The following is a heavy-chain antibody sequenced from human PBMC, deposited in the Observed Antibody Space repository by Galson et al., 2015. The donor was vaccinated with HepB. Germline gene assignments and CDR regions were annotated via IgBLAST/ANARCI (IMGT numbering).Heavy chain of an antibody. V-gene: IGHV1-18*01. CDR2: ISTYTGNA. J-gene: IGHJ4*02. Sequence: QSGAEVKKPGASVKVSCKTSGYNFMTYGINWVRQAPGQGLEWMGWISTYTGNAKYAQKFQGRVTMTTDTSTSTAYMELRRLRSDDTAVYYCARGGRLGELSSSDYWGQGTLVTVSS. CDR1: GYNFMTYG. CDR3: ARGGRLGELSSSDY. D-gene: IGHD3-16*02.